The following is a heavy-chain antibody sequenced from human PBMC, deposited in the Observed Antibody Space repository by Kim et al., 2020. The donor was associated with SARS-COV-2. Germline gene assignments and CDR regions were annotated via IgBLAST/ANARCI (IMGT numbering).Heavy chain of an antibody. CDR2: IGAGHDA. D-gene: IGHD3-10*01. Sequence: GGSLRLSCAVSGFTFSNYAMSWVRQAPGKRLEWVACIGAGHDAYYRDSVRGRFTISRDHSDNTLYLQMNSLRADDAAAYCTKRAETGSGPYYYDSWG. CDR1: GFTFSNYA. J-gene: IGHJ5*01. V-gene: IGHV3-23*01. CDR3: KRAETGSGPYYYDS.